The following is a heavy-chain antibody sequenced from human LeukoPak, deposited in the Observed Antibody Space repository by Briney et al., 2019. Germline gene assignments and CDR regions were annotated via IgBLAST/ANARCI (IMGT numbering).Heavy chain of an antibody. CDR2: IHYSGGT. V-gene: IGHV4-39*01. CDR3: ARQTGAYRWGSPFDY. D-gene: IGHD7-27*01. J-gene: IGHJ4*02. CDR1: GASISSSHYY. Sequence: PSETLSLTCTVSGASISSSHYYWAWIRQPPGRGLEWIGSIHYSGGTYYNPSLESRVTISVDTSKNQFSLKLSSVTAADTAVYYCARQTGAYRWGSPFDYWGQGTLVTVSS.